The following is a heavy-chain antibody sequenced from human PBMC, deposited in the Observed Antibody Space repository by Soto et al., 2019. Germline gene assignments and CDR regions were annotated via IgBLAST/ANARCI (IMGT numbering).Heavy chain of an antibody. J-gene: IGHJ3*02. D-gene: IGHD3-3*01. CDR2: INPRDSDV. CDR3: AGPDYTQDVWYPTYDX. Sequence: HGESLKISCKGFDYTFAAYWIGWVRQMPGKGVELMGGINPRDSDVKYRPPFEGQVTISAYKSINTAFLQWRSLKASDTAMYYCAGPDYTQDVWYPTYDXWGKGTMVNVS. V-gene: IGHV5-51*01. CDR1: DYTFAAYW.